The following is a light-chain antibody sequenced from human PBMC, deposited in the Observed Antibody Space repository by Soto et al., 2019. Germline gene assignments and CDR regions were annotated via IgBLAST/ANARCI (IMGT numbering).Light chain of an antibody. CDR3: QQYGSSPA. CDR2: EAS. V-gene: IGKV3D-20*01. Sequence: IVLTQSPATLSLSPGERATLSCGASQRVSSSYLAWYQQKPGLAPRLLIYEASTRATGIPDRFSGSGSGTDSTLTISRLEPEDFAVYYCQQYGSSPAFGQGTKVEIK. J-gene: IGKJ1*01. CDR1: QRVSSSY.